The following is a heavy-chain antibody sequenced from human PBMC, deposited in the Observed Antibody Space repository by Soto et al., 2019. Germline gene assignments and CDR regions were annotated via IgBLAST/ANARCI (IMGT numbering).Heavy chain of an antibody. J-gene: IGHJ4*02. D-gene: IGHD2-2*01. CDR1: GFTFSSYA. CDR2: ISGSGGST. Sequence: EVQLLESGGGLVQPGGSLRLSCAASGFTFSSYAMSWVRQAPGKGLEWVSAISGSGGSTYYADSVQGRFTISRDNSKNTRYLQMNSLRADDTAVYYCAKGRGYCSSTSCYVGSDYWGQGALVTVSS. CDR3: AKGRGYCSSTSCYVGSDY. V-gene: IGHV3-23*01.